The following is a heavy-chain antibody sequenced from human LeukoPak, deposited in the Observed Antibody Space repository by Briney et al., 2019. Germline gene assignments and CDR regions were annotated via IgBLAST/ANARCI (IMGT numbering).Heavy chain of an antibody. J-gene: IGHJ4*03. CDR1: GYSISSGYY. CDR3: ARRRRYSGSYYYFDY. CDR2: ISHSGST. Sequence: SETLSLTCTVSGYSISSGYYWGWIRQPPGKGLKWIGSISHSGSTYYNPSLKSRVTISVDTSKNQFSLKLSSVTAADTAVYYCARRRRYSGSYYYFDYWGQGTMVTVSS. D-gene: IGHD1-26*01. V-gene: IGHV4-38-2*02.